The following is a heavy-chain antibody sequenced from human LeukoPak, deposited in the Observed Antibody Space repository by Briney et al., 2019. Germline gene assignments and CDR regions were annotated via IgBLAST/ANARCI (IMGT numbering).Heavy chain of an antibody. D-gene: IGHD6-19*01. J-gene: IGHJ6*02. CDR3: ARDPGRQYSSIADV. CDR1: GFTFSSYG. V-gene: IGHV3-33*01. CDR2: IWYDGSNK. Sequence: GSLRLSCAASGFTFSSYGMHWVRQAPGKGLEWVAVIWYDGSNKYYADSVKGRFTISRDNAKNSLYLQMDSLRAEDTAVYYCARDPGRQYSSIADVWGQGTTVTVSS.